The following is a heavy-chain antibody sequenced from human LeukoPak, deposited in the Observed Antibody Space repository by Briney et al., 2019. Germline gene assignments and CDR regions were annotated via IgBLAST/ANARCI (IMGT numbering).Heavy chain of an antibody. V-gene: IGHV4-39*01. CDR2: IYYSAST. Sequence: SETLSLTCTVSGGSISSSSYYWGWIRPPPGKGLEWVGSIYYSASTYYNPSLKSRVTISVDTSKNQFSLKLISVTAADTAVYYCARLRRDYCSSTSCLYYFDYWGQGTLVTVSS. CDR1: GGSISSSSYY. J-gene: IGHJ4*02. D-gene: IGHD2-2*01. CDR3: ARLRRDYCSSTSCLYYFDY.